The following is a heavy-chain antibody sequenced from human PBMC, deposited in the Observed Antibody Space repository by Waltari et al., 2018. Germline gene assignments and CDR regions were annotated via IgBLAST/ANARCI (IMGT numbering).Heavy chain of an antibody. CDR3: ARRGGGAYYGMDV. J-gene: IGHJ6*02. D-gene: IGHD3-16*01. V-gene: IGHV4-61*02. CDR2: IDTRRST. Sequence: QVQLQQWGAGPLKPSETLSLTCTVSGGSISSGSYYWSWNRQPAGEGLEWIGLIDTRRSTDYTPTRRIRVTREVATSKREFSLKRSSVTATAAELYERARRGGGAYYGMDVWGQGTTVTVSS. CDR1: GGSISSGSYY.